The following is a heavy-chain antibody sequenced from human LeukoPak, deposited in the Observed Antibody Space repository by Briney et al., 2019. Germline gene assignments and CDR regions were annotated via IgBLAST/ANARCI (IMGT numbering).Heavy chain of an antibody. CDR1: GFTFSSYW. V-gene: IGHV3-7*01. D-gene: IGHD1-14*01. CDR2: IKQDGSEK. J-gene: IGHJ4*02. Sequence: PGGSLRLSCAASGFTFSSYWMSWVRQAPGKGLEGVANIKQDGSEKYYVDSVKGRFTISRDNAKNSLYLQMNSLRAEDTAVYYCARDLASEPFTLDYWGQGTLVTVSS. CDR3: ARDLASEPFTLDY.